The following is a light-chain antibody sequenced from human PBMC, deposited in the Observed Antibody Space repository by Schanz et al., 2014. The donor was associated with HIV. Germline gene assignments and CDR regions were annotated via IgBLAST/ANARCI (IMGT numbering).Light chain of an antibody. Sequence: IVLTQSPGTLSLSPGEKATLSCRASQTVINNLAWYQQKPGQAPRLLIYGASSRATGIPDRFSGSGSGTDFTLTISRLEPEDFAVYYCQQYGSSPRYTFGQGTKLEIK. CDR3: QQYGSSPRYT. J-gene: IGKJ2*01. V-gene: IGKV3-20*01. CDR2: GAS. CDR1: QTVINN.